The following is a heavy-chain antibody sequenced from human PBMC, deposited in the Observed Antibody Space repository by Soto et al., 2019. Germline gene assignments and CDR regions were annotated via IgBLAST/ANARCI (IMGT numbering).Heavy chain of an antibody. CDR1: GDSISSSHW. CDR2: IFHSGTT. V-gene: IGHV4-4*02. CDR3: ARQLERGGLPEGFEY. Sequence: QVQLQESGPGLVEPSGTLSLTCAVSGDSISSSHWWSWVRQSPGKGLEWIGEIFHSGTTKYHPSLERRVTMYVDKSKKQLALKLNSVTAADTAVYYCARQLERGGLPEGFEYWGQGTLATVSS. D-gene: IGHD1-1*01. J-gene: IGHJ4*02.